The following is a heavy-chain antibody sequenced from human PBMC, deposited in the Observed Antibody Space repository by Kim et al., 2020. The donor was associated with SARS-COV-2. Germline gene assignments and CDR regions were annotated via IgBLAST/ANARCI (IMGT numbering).Heavy chain of an antibody. J-gene: IGHJ4*02. D-gene: IGHD4-17*01. V-gene: IGHV2-70*01. CDR3: ARAAATTVSFDY. Sequence: KYYSTSLKTRPNISTDTSKNPVVLTMTNMDPVDTATYYCARAAATTVSFDYWGQGTLVTVSS. CDR2: K.